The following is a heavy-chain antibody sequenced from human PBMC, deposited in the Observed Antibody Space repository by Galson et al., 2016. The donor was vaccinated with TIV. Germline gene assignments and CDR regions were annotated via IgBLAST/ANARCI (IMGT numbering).Heavy chain of an antibody. CDR3: GPLGQVYSRAFTY. V-gene: IGHV3-48*03. D-gene: IGHD3-16*01. CDR1: GFSFSNYE. CDR2: ISSTGSTI. Sequence: SLRLSCAASGFSFSNYEMNWVRQAPGKGLEWVSYISSTGSTIYYADSVKGRFTISRDNAKNSLYLQMNGLRAEDTAVYYCGPLGQVYSRAFTYWGQGTLVTVSS. J-gene: IGHJ4*02.